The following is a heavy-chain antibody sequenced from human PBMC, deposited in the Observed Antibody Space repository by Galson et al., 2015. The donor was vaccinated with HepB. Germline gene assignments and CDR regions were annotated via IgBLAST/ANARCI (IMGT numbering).Heavy chain of an antibody. CDR1: GFTFSSYG. D-gene: IGHD3-10*01. J-gene: IGHJ4*02. CDR2: ISYDGGNK. Sequence: SLRLSCAASGFTFSSYGMHWVRQAPGKGLEWVAVISYDGGNKYYADSVKGRFTISRDNSKNTLYLQMNSLRAEDTAVYYCAKDGALWFGELLYWGQGTLVTVSS. CDR3: AKDGALWFGELLY. V-gene: IGHV3-30*18.